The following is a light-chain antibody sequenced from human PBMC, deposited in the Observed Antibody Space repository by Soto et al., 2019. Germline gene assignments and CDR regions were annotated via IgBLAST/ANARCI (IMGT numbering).Light chain of an antibody. J-gene: IGKJ1*01. V-gene: IGKV1-39*01. CDR3: QQSYSFPRT. Sequence: DIQMTQSPSTLSASVGDRVTITCRTIVSYLNRYQQKPGKPHKLLIYSASTLQSGVPSRFIGSGSGTDFSLTIRSLQPEDFATYYCQQSYSFPRTFGRGTKVDIK. CDR1: IVSY. CDR2: SAS.